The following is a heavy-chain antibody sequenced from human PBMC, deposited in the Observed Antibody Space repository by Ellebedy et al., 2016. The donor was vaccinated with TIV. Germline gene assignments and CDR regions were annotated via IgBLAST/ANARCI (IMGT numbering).Heavy chain of an antibody. D-gene: IGHD2-21*01. V-gene: IGHV4-59*01. CDR2: IYYSGST. CDR3: ARAMWSYYFDY. Sequence: SETLSLTCTVSGGSINNYYWSWIRQPPGKGLEWIGYIYYSGSTSYNPSLKSRVTIDTSKNQFSLKLSSVTAADTAVYYCARAMWSYYFDYWGQGTLVTVSS. CDR1: GGSINNYY. J-gene: IGHJ4*02.